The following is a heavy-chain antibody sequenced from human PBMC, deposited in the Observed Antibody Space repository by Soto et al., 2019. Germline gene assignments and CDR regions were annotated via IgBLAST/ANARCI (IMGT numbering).Heavy chain of an antibody. V-gene: IGHV3-23*01. D-gene: IGHD6-13*01. CDR1: GFTFSSYA. CDR2: ISGSGGST. J-gene: IGHJ4*02. CDR3: AKDRIAAAGSLYDY. Sequence: GGSLRLSCAASGFTFSSYAMSWVRQAPGKGLEWVSAISGSGGSTYYADSVKGRFTISRDSSKNTLYLQMNSLRAEDTAVYYCAKDRIAAAGSLYDYWGQGTLVTVSS.